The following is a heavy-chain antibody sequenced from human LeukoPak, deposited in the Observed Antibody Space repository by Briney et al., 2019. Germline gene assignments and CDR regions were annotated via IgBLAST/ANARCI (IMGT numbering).Heavy chain of an antibody. CDR3: ARDPRPGIAVAGFAY. V-gene: IGHV3-21*01. J-gene: IGHJ4*02. CDR2: ISSSSFFI. D-gene: IGHD6-19*01. Sequence: GGSLRLSCVASGFTLSTYTMNWVRQAPGKGLEWVSSISSSSFFISYADSVKGRFTISRDNAQNSLYLQMNSLRAEDTAVYYCARDPRPGIAVAGFAYWGQGTLVTVSP. CDR1: GFTLSTYT.